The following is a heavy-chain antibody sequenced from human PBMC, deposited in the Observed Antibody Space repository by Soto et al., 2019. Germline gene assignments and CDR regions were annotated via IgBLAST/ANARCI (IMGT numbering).Heavy chain of an antibody. J-gene: IGHJ6*02. V-gene: IGHV4-34*01. CDR3: ARAGYGSGSYFRGWPFSYGMDV. D-gene: IGHD3-10*01. CDR2: INHSGST. Sequence: LSLTCAVYGGSFSGYYWSWIRQPPGKGLEWIGEINHSGSTNYNPSLKSRVTISVDTSKNQFSLKLSSVTAADTAVYYCARAGYGSGSYFRGWPFSYGMDVWGQGTTVTVSS. CDR1: GGSFSGYY.